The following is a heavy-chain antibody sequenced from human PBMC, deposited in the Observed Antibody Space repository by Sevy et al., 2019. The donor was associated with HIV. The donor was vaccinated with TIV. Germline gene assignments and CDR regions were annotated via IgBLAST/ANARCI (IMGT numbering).Heavy chain of an antibody. V-gene: IGHV2-5*02. CDR1: GFSLTTSGVG. D-gene: IGHD3-9*01. CDR2: IYWDDDK. CDR3: AHRPDNYDILTGYFPNWFDP. Sequence: SGPTLVKPTQTLTLTCTFSGFSLTTSGVGVGWIRQPPGKALEWLALIYWDDDKRYSPSLKSRLTITKDTSKNQVVLTMTNMDPVETATYYCAHRPDNYDILTGYFPNWFDPWGQGTLVTVSS. J-gene: IGHJ5*02.